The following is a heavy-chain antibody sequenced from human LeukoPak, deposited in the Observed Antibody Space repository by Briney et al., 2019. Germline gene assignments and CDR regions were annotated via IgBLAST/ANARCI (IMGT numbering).Heavy chain of an antibody. CDR3: ETAGIVARRYFDY. CDR1: GGSIAGYY. D-gene: IGHD1-26*01. CDR2: IFYSGNS. Sequence: SETLSLTCTVSGGSIAGYYWSWIRQPPGKGLEWIGYIFYSGNSNYNPSLKSRVTISVDTSKNQFSLKLSSVTAADTAVYYCETAGIVARRYFDYWGQGTLVTVSS. J-gene: IGHJ4*02. V-gene: IGHV4-59*08.